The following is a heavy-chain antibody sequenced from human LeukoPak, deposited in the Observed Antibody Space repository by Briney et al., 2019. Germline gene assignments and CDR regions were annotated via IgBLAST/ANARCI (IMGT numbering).Heavy chain of an antibody. CDR2: INHSGST. J-gene: IGHJ5*02. CDR3: ARLSGSSSSWYPNWFDP. V-gene: IGHV4-34*01. CDR1: GGSFSGYY. D-gene: IGHD6-13*01. Sequence: SETLSLTCAVYGGSFSGYYWSWIRQPPGKGLEWIGEINHSGSTNYNPSLKSRVTISVDTSTNQFSLKLSSVTAADTAVYYCARLSGSSSSWYPNWFDPWGQGTLVTVSS.